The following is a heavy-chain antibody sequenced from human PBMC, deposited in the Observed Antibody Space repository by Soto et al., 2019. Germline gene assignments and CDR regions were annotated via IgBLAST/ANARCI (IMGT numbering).Heavy chain of an antibody. CDR2: INHSGST. CDR1: GGSFSGYY. D-gene: IGHD3-10*01. J-gene: IGHJ4*02. CDR3: ARARYDGSGSYPTNFVY. Sequence: SETLSLTCAVYGGSFSGYYWSWIRQPPGKGQEWIGEINHSGSTNYIPSLKSRVTISVDTSKNQFSLKLSSVTAADTAVYYCARARYDGSGSYPTNFVYWGQGTLVTVSS. V-gene: IGHV4-34*01.